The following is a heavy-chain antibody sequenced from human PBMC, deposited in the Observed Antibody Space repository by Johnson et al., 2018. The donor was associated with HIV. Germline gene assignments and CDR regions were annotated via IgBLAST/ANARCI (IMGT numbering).Heavy chain of an antibody. Sequence: VPPVESGGGLIQPGASLRLSCAASDFTVSGHHLSWVRQAQGKGLARVSLIHSGGTTFYADPESGRFPISRDSSKNTLYLQMKSLRVEDTAVYYCARSPETGDRLWRAFDIWGHGTMVTVSS. CDR3: ARSPETGDRLWRAFDI. V-gene: IGHV3-53*01. CDR2: IHSGGTT. D-gene: IGHD4-17*01. CDR1: DFTVSGHH. J-gene: IGHJ3*02.